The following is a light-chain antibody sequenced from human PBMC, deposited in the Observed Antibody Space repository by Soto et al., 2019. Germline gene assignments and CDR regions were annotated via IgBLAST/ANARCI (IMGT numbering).Light chain of an antibody. V-gene: IGKV2-28*01. J-gene: IGKJ1*01. CDR2: LGS. Sequence: DIVMTQSPLSLPVTTGEPASISCRSIQSLLHSSGYNYLDWYLQKPGQSPXLLISLGSNRASGVPDRFSGIGSGTDFTLQIRRVEAEDVGVDYCMQALQTRTFGPGTKVDIK. CDR3: MQALQTRT. CDR1: QSLLHSSGYNY.